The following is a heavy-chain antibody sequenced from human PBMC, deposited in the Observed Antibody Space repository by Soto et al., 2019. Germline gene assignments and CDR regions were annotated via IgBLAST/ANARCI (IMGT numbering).Heavy chain of an antibody. CDR2: IYTTRSP. CDR3: ARSPAYGDYANLDT. V-gene: IGHV4-4*07. J-gene: IGHJ5*02. Sequence: PSETLSLTCTVSGDSVSKYYWNWIRQPAGKGLEWVGRIYTTRSPNYNPSLKSRVTMSVDTSKNQFSLKLNLTSVTAADTAVYYCARSPAYGDYANLDTWGQGTLLTVSS. D-gene: IGHD4-17*01. CDR1: GDSVSKYY.